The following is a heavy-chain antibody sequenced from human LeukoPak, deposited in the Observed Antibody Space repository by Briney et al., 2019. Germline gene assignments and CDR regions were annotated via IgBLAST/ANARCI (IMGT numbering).Heavy chain of an antibody. J-gene: IGHJ1*01. CDR3: ARSSGYYFEYFHH. D-gene: IGHD3-22*01. V-gene: IGHV4-59*08. Sequence: PSETLSLTCTVSGGSISSYYWSWIRQPPGKGLEWIGYIYYSGSTNYKPSLKSRVTISVDTSKNQFSLKLSSVTAADTAVYYCARSSGYYFEYFHHWGQGTLVTVSS. CDR2: IYYSGST. CDR1: GGSISSYY.